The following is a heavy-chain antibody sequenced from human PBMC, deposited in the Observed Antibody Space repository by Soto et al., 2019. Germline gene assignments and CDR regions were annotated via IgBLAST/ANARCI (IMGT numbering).Heavy chain of an antibody. CDR3: AKDPGGIAAAGTSFDY. V-gene: IGHV3-23*01. CDR2: ISGSGGST. D-gene: IGHD6-13*01. CDR1: GFTFSSYA. Sequence: GGSLRLSCAASGFTFSSYAMSWVRQAPGKGLEWVSAISGSGGSTYDADSVKGRFTISRDNSKNTLYLQMNSLRAEDTAVYYGAKDPGGIAAAGTSFDYWGQGTLVTVSS. J-gene: IGHJ4*02.